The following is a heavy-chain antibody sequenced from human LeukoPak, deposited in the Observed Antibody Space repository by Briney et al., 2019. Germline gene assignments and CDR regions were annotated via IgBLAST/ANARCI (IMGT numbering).Heavy chain of an antibody. D-gene: IGHD2-15*01. CDR1: GGSISSYY. J-gene: IGHJ4*02. CDR2: IYHSGST. CDR3: ARDYLLGYCSGGSCSERDY. Sequence: PSETLSLTCTVSGGSISSYYWSWIRQPPGKGPEWIGSIYHSGSTYYNPSLKSRVTISVDTSKNQFSLKLSSVTAADTAVYYCARDYLLGYCSGGSCSERDYWGQGTLVTVSS. V-gene: IGHV4-38-2*02.